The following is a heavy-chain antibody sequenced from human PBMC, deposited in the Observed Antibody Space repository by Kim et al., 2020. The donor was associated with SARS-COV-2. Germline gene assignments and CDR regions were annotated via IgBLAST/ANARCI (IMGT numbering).Heavy chain of an antibody. CDR1: GFTFSSYA. Sequence: GGSLRLSCAASGFTFSSYAMHWVRQAPGKGLEWVAVISYDGSNKYYADSVKGRFTISRDNSKNTLYLQMNSLRAEDTAVYYCARDFGTGITMIVVVTNYFDYWGQGTLVTVSS. CDR3: ARDFGTGITMIVVVTNYFDY. V-gene: IGHV3-30*04. CDR2: ISYDGSNK. J-gene: IGHJ4*02. D-gene: IGHD3-22*01.